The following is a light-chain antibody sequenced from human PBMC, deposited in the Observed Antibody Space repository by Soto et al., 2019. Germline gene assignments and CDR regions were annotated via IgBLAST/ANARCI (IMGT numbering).Light chain of an antibody. CDR1: QSVSSY. V-gene: IGKV3-11*01. J-gene: IGKJ1*01. CDR3: QQRSNWPWT. Sequence: EIVLTQSPATLSLSPGERATLSCRASQSVSSYLAWYQQKPGQAPRLLIYDASNSSTGIPARLSGSGSGTDFTLTISSLEPEDFAVYYSQQRSNWPWTFGQGTKVELK. CDR2: DAS.